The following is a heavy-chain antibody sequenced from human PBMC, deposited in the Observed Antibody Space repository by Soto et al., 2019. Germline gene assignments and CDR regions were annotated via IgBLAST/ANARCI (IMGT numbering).Heavy chain of an antibody. Sequence: QVQLVQSGAEVKKPGSSVKVSCKASGGTFSSYAISWVRQAPGQGLEWMGGIIPIFGTANYAQKFQGRVMITADESTSTAYMELSSLRSEDTAVYYCARHGFPYCTNGVCPNYYYYGMDVWGQGTTVTVSS. CDR3: ARHGFPYCTNGVCPNYYYYGMDV. D-gene: IGHD2-8*01. J-gene: IGHJ6*02. CDR1: GGTFSSYA. V-gene: IGHV1-69*01. CDR2: IIPIFGTA.